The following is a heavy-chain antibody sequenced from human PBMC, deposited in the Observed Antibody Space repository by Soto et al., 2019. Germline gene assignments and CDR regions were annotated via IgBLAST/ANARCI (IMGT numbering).Heavy chain of an antibody. V-gene: IGHV3-13*05. Sequence: EVQLVESGGGLVQPGESLRLSCATSGFTFSNFDMHWVRQVPGKGLEWVSAIGAARDPYYLGSVKGRFTISRENAKNSVYLQMNDLRAGDSAVYYCARACTGRLPRRADYYYAMDVWGQGTTVTVSS. CDR1: GFTFSNFD. CDR3: ARACTGRLPRRADYYYAMDV. D-gene: IGHD1-1*01. CDR2: IGAARDP. J-gene: IGHJ6*02.